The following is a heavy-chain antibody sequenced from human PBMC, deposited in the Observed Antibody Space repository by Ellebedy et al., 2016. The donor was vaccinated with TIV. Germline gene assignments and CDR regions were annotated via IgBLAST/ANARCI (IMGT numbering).Heavy chain of an antibody. D-gene: IGHD6-13*01. CDR1: GFTFSSYA. V-gene: IGHV3-64D*09. Sequence: GESLKISCSVSGFTFSSYAMHWVRQAPGKGLQYVSAISSNGVTTDYADSVEGRFTISRDNSKNTLYRQMRSLRPEDTAVYYCVKAWHSSSWYSNWFDPWGQGTLVIVSS. CDR3: VKAWHSSSWYSNWFDP. J-gene: IGHJ5*02. CDR2: ISSNGVTT.